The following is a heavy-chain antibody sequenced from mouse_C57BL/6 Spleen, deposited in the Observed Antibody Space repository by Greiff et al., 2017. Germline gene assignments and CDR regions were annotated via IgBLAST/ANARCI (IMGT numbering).Heavy chain of an antibody. CDR2: LYPGDGDT. CDR1: GYAFSSYW. D-gene: IGHD1-1*01. J-gene: IGHJ2*01. V-gene: IGHV1-80*01. Sequence: QVQLKQPGAELVKPGASVKISCKASGYAFSSYWMNWVKQRPGKGLEWIGQLYPGDGDTNYTGKFKGKATLTADKSSSTAYMQLISLTSDASAVYFCTRGTTVGAPLDFWGQGTTLTVSS. CDR3: TRGTTVGAPLDF.